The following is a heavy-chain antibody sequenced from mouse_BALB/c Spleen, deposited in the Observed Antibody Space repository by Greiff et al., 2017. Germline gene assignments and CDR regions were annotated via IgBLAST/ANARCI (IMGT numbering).Heavy chain of an antibody. CDR1: GFAFSSYD. V-gene: IGHV5-12-1*01. Sequence: EVKLMESGGGLVKPGGSLKLSCAASGFAFSSYDMSWVRQTPEKRLEWVAYISSGGGSTYYPDTVKGRFTISRDNAKNTLYLQMSSLKSEDTAMYYCARGGYGSTYWYFDVWGAGTTVTVSS. D-gene: IGHD1-1*01. CDR2: ISSGGGST. J-gene: IGHJ1*01. CDR3: ARGGYGSTYWYFDV.